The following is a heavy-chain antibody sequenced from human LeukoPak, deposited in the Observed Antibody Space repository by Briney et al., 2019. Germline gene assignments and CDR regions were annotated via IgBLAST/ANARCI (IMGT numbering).Heavy chain of an antibody. J-gene: IGHJ4*02. D-gene: IGHD3-22*01. V-gene: IGHV3-15*01. CDR1: GFTFSNAW. Sequence: PGGSLRLSCAASGFTFSNAWMSWVRQAPGKGLEWVGRIKSKTDGGTTGYAAPVNGRFTISRDDSKNTLYLQMNSLKTEDTAVYYCTTDLHYYDSSGSFDYWGQGTLVTVSS. CDR3: TTDLHYYDSSGSFDY. CDR2: IKSKTDGGTT.